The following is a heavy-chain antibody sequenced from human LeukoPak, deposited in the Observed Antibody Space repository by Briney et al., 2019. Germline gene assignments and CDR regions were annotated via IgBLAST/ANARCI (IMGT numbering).Heavy chain of an antibody. CDR1: GFTFSSYG. CDR2: ISYDGSNK. D-gene: IGHD5-18*01. V-gene: IGHV3-30*18. CDR3: AKEPSGYGIDY. Sequence: GRSLRLSCAASGFTFSSYGMHWVRQAPGKGLEWVAVISYDGSNKYYADSVKGRFTISRDNSKNTLYLQMNSLRAEDTAVYYCAKEPSGYGIDYWGQGTLVTVSS. J-gene: IGHJ4*02.